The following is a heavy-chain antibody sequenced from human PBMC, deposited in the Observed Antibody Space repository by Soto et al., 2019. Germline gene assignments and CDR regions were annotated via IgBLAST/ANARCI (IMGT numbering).Heavy chain of an antibody. CDR1: GFTFNDYY. CDR2: ISTTGSYT. CDR3: ARIVGARLNDY. Sequence: QVQLVESGGGLVKPGGSLRLSCAASGFTFNDYYMTRFRQAPGKGLEWLSCISTTGSYTNYADSVKGRFTISRDNAENSPYLQMDSLRAEDTAVYYCARIVGARLNDYWGQGTLVTVSS. D-gene: IGHD1-26*01. J-gene: IGHJ4*02. V-gene: IGHV3-11*05.